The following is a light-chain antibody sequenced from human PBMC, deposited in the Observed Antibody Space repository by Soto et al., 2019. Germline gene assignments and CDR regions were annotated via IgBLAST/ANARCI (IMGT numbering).Light chain of an antibody. CDR1: SSDVGSYNL. CDR3: CSYAGSSTWV. V-gene: IGLV2-23*01. J-gene: IGLJ3*02. CDR2: EGS. Sequence: QSVLTQPASVSGSPGQSITISCTGTSSDVGSYNLVSWYQQHPGKAPKVMIYEGSKRPSGVSNRFSRSKSGNTASLTISGLQAEDEADYYCCSYAGSSTWVFGGGTKVTVL.